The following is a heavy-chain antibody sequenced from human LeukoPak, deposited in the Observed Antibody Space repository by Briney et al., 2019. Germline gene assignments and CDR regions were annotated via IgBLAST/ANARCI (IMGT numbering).Heavy chain of an antibody. CDR3: VGSGRSTIFGLIDAFDI. CDR1: GGSISSYY. Sequence: SETLSLTCSVSGGSISSYYWSWIRQPPGKGLDWIAYIYYSGSTNYNPSLKSRVTISVDTSKNQFSLKLTSVTAADTAVYYCVGSGRSTIFGLIDAFDIWGQGTMVTVSS. J-gene: IGHJ3*02. V-gene: IGHV4-59*01. CDR2: IYYSGST. D-gene: IGHD3-3*01.